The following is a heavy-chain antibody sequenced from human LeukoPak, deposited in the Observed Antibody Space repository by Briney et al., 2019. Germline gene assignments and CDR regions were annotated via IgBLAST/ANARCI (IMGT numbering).Heavy chain of an antibody. CDR2: ISGSGGAT. CDR3: AKVKGGYSGYDYRFDY. J-gene: IGHJ4*02. D-gene: IGHD5-12*01. CDR1: GFTFNTYG. V-gene: IGHV3-23*01. Sequence: PGGSLRLSCAASGFTFNTYGMSWVRQAPGKGLEWVSGISGSGGATYYADSVKGRFTISRDNSKNTLYLQMNSLRAEDTAVYYCAKVKGGYSGYDYRFDYWGQGTLVTVSS.